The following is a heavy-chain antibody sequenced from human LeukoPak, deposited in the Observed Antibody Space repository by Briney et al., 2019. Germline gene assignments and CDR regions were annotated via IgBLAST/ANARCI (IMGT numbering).Heavy chain of an antibody. CDR1: GFTFSTYA. CDR2: ISSGGNT. CDR3: TKDRRQWVVPYFDS. D-gene: IGHD6-19*01. Sequence: GESLRLSCAASGFTFSTYAMSWVRHTPGKGLGWVSGISSGGNTQYTDSVKGRFTVSRDNSKNTLHLQMDSLRAEDTAIYYCTKDRRQWVVPYFDSWGQGTVVTVSS. J-gene: IGHJ4*02. V-gene: IGHV3-23*01.